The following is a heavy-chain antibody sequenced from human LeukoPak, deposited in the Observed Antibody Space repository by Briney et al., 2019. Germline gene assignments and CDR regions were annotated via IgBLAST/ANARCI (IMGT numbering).Heavy chain of an antibody. J-gene: IGHJ4*02. V-gene: IGHV1-46*01. CDR1: GYTFTSNY. D-gene: IGHD6-19*01. CDR3: ARGGSLAAAPHRYYFDY. CDR2: INPSGGST. Sequence: GASVKVSCKASGYTFTSNYIHWVRQAPGQGLEWMGIINPSGGSTTYAQKFQGRVTMTRDTSTSTVYMELSSLRSEDTALFYCARGGSLAAAPHRYYFDYWGQGTPVTVSS.